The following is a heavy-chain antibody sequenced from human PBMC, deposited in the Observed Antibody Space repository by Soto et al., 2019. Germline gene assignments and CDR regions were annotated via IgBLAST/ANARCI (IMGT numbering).Heavy chain of an antibody. CDR1: GFSLSTSGMC. CDR3: ARSRYYYYGMDV. CDR2: IDWDDDK. J-gene: IGHJ6*02. Sequence: ASGATLXNPTQTLTLTCTFSGFSLSTSGMCVSWIRQPPGKALEWLALIDWDDDKYYSTSLKTRLTISKDTSKNQVVLTMTNMDPVDTATYYCARSRYYYYGMDVWGQGTTVTVSS. V-gene: IGHV2-70*01.